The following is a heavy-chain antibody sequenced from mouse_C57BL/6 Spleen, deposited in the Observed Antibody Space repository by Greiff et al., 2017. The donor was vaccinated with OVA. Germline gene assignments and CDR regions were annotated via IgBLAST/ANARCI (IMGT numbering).Heavy chain of an antibody. Sequence: QVQLQQPGAELVRPGSSVKLSCKASGYTFTSYWMDWVKQRPGQGLEWIGNIYPSDSETHYNQKFKDKATLTVDKSSSTAYMQLSSLTSEDSAVYYCARDSSGFPDYWGQGTTLTVSS. CDR2: IYPSDSET. CDR1: GYTFTSYW. V-gene: IGHV1-61*01. J-gene: IGHJ2*01. D-gene: IGHD3-2*02. CDR3: ARDSSGFPDY.